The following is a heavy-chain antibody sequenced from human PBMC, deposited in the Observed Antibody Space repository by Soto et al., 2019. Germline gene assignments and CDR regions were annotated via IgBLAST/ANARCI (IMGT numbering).Heavy chain of an antibody. CDR3: ARSSDGLFVFDY. V-gene: IGHV4-59*01. CDR2: IYYSGST. CDR1: GGSISSYY. D-gene: IGHD2-2*01. Sequence: SETLSLTCTVSGGSISSYYWSWIRQPPGKGLEWIGYIYYSGSTNYNPSLKSRVTISVDTSKNQFSLKLSSVTAADTAVYYCARSSDGLFVFDYWGQGTLVTVSS. J-gene: IGHJ4*02.